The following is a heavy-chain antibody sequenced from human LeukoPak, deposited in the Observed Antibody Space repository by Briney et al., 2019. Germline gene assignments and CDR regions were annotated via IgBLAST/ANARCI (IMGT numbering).Heavy chain of an antibody. J-gene: IGHJ6*02. Sequence: PSETLSLTCTVSGGSISSGGYYWSWIRQHPGKGLEWIGYIYYSGSTYYNPSLKSRVTISVDTSKNQFSPKLSSVTAADTAVYYCARDVYYYGMDVWGQGTTVTVSS. V-gene: IGHV4-31*03. CDR2: IYYSGST. CDR3: ARDVYYYGMDV. CDR1: GGSISSGGYY.